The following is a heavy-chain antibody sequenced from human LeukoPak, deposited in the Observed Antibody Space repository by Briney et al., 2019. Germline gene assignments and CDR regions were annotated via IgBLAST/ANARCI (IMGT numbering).Heavy chain of an antibody. CDR3: ARWEGYFDY. V-gene: IGHV4-39*01. J-gene: IGHJ4*02. D-gene: IGHD1-26*01. CDR1: GGSISSSSYY. CDR2: IYYSGST. Sequence: SETLSPTCTVSGGSISSSSYYWGWIRQPPGKGLEWIGSIYYSGSTYYNPSLKSRVTISVDTSKNQFSLKLSSVTAADTAVYYCARWEGYFDYWGQGTLVTVSS.